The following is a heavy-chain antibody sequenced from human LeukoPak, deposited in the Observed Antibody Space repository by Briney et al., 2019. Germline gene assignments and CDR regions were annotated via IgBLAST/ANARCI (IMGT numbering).Heavy chain of an antibody. J-gene: IGHJ4*02. CDR1: GFTFSTNA. CDR3: ATAVAGPLDY. D-gene: IGHD6-19*01. V-gene: IGHV3-23*01. CDR2: ISGSGAST. Sequence: GGSLRLSCLTSGFTFSTNAMSWVRQAPGKGLEWISGISGSGASTYYADSVTGRFTISRDNSRNTLYLQMNSLRAEDTAVYYCATAVAGPLDYWGQGTLVTVSS.